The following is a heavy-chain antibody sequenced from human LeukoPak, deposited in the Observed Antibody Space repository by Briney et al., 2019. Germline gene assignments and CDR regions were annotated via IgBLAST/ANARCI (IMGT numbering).Heavy chain of an antibody. CDR3: ARVVVRDANNYKDY. D-gene: IGHD5-24*01. CDR2: IHPNSGGT. Sequence: ASVKVSCEASGYTFTGYYLHWVRQAPGQGLEWMGRIHPNSGGTNYAQKFQGRVTMTRDTSISTAYLDLSRLRSDDTAVYYCARVVVRDANNYKDYWGQGTLVTVSS. CDR1: GYTFTGYY. J-gene: IGHJ4*02. V-gene: IGHV1-2*06.